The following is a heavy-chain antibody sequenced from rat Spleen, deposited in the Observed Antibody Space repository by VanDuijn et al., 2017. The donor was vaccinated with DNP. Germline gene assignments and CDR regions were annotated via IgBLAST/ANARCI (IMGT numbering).Heavy chain of an antibody. J-gene: IGHJ4*01. CDR3: AREWDYYDGSYVDALDA. D-gene: IGHD1-12*02. V-gene: IGHV5-31*01. CDR1: GFTFNYYW. CDR2: ITSSGGST. Sequence: EVQLVESGGGLVQPGRSLKLSCVASGFTFNYYWMTWIRHVPGKGLEWVASITSSGGSTNYRDSVKGRFTISRDNAKNTLYLQMDSLRSEDSANYYCAREWDYYDGSYVDALDAWGQGTSVTVSS.